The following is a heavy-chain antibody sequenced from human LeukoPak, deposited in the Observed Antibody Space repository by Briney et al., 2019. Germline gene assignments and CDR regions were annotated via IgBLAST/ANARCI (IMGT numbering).Heavy chain of an antibody. CDR3: ARGTIFGVTIIHYYYGMDV. Sequence: PSETLSLTCTVSGGSISSYYWNWIRQPPGKGLEWIGYIYYSGSTNYNPSLKSRVTISVDTSKNQFSLKLSSVTAADTAVYYCARGTIFGVTIIHYYYGMDVWGQGTTVTVSS. V-gene: IGHV4-59*01. CDR2: IYYSGST. J-gene: IGHJ6*02. CDR1: GGSISSYY. D-gene: IGHD3-3*01.